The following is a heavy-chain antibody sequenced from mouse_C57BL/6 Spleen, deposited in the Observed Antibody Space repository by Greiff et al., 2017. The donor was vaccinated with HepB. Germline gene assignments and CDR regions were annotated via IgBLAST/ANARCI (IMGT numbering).Heavy chain of an antibody. J-gene: IGHJ2*01. V-gene: IGHV1-69*01. CDR3: ARRGYSLYIDY. CDR2: IDPSDSYT. D-gene: IGHD3-2*02. CDR1: GYTFTSYW. Sequence: VQLQQPGAELVMPGASVKLSCKASGYTFTSYWMHWVKQRPGQGLEWIGEIDPSDSYTNYNQKFKGKSTLTVDKSSSTAYMQLSSLTSEDSAVYYCARRGYSLYIDYWGQGTTLTVSS.